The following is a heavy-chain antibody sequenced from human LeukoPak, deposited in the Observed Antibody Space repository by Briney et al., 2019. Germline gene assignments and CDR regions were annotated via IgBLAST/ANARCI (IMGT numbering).Heavy chain of an antibody. V-gene: IGHV1-18*01. CDR3: ARDLAIAAAGGHDAFDI. CDR1: GYTFTSYG. Sequence: ASVKVSRKASGYTFTSYGISWVRQAPGQGLEWMGWISGYNGNTKYVQKFQGRVTMTTDTSTSTAYMELRSLRSDDTAVYYCARDLAIAAAGGHDAFDIWGQGTMVTVSS. CDR2: ISGYNGNT. J-gene: IGHJ3*02. D-gene: IGHD6-13*01.